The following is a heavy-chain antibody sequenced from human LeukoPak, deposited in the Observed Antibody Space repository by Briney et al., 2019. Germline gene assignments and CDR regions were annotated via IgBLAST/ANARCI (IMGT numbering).Heavy chain of an antibody. D-gene: IGHD3-16*01. CDR1: GFTLSSDW. Sequence: GGSLRLSCAAAGFTLSSDWMHWVRQAPGKGLVWVSRIDSDESRILYADSVRGRFTISRDIAKNTLFLQMDSLRVEDTAVYYCARGGRLGAFDIWGQGTMVTVSS. CDR2: IDSDESRI. V-gene: IGHV3-74*03. CDR3: ARGGRLGAFDI. J-gene: IGHJ3*02.